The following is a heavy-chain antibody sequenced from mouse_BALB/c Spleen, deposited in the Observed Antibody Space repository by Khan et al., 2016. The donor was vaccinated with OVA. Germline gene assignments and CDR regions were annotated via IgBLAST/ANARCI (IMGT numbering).Heavy chain of an antibody. CDR1: GYTFSSYW. V-gene: IGHV1-9*01. J-gene: IGHJ3*01. CDR2: IIPGSGRN. CDR3: ARGNCYGISSWIGY. Sequence: QVQLLQSGAELMKPGASVKISCKATGYTFSSYWIEWVKQRPGHGLEWIGEIIPGSGRNNYNEKFKGKATFTADTSSNTAYMQLSNLTSDDSAVYYCARGNCYGISSWIGYWGQGTLVTVSA. D-gene: IGHD1-1*01.